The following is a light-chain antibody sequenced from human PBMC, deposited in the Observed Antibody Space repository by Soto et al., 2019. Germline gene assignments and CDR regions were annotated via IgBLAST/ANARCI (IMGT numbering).Light chain of an antibody. CDR1: SSNIGAGYD. J-gene: IGLJ2*01. CDR2: GNS. CDR3: QSYDSSLSGSK. V-gene: IGLV1-40*01. Sequence: QSVLTQPPSVSGAPGQRATISCTGSSSNIGAGYDVHWYQQLPGTAPKLLIYGNSNRPSGVPDRFSGSKSGTSASLAITGLQAEDEADYYCQSYDSSLSGSKFGGGTKVTVL.